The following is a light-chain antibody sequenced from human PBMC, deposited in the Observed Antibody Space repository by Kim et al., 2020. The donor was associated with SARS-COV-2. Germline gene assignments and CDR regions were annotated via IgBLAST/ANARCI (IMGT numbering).Light chain of an antibody. J-gene: IGKJ1*01. V-gene: IGKV1-5*03. CDR2: KAS. CDR3: QQYNSYPWT. Sequence: ATVRDRVTITCRASSSISSWLAWYQQKPGKAPKLLIYKASSLESGVPSRFSGSGSGTEFTLTISSLQPDDFATYYCQQYNSYPWTFGQGTKVDIK. CDR1: SSISSW.